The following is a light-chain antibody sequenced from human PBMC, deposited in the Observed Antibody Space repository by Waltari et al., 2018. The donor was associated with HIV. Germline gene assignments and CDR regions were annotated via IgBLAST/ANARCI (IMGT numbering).Light chain of an antibody. J-gene: IGLJ2*01. CDR1: SSNIGSNI. CDR3: AAWDDSLNGPV. V-gene: IGLV1-44*01. CDR2: SNY. Sequence: QSVLTQPPSASGTPGQRVTISCSGSSSNIGSNIVNWFQQLPGTAPKLLFYSNYQRRSGVPDRFSGSKSGTSASLAISGLQSEDEADYYCAAWDDSLNGPVFGGGTKLTVL.